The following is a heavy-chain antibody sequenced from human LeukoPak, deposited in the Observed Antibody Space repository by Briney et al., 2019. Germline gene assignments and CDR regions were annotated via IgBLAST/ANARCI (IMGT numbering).Heavy chain of an antibody. D-gene: IGHD5-18*01. J-gene: IGHJ4*02. Sequence: SQTLSLTCAISGDSVSSNSGAWNWIRQSPSRGLEWLGRTYYRSRSKRYHDYALSMKSRITINPDTSKNQFSLKLSSVTAADTAVYYCASLPGGYSYGYPFDYWGQGTLVTVSS. CDR2: TYYRSRSKRYH. CDR1: GDSVSSNSGA. CDR3: ASLPGGYSYGYPFDY. V-gene: IGHV6-1*01.